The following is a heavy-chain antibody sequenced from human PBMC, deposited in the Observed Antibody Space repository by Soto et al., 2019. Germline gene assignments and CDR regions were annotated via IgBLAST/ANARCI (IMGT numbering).Heavy chain of an antibody. V-gene: IGHV3-74*01. CDR2: ISSAGTGI. CDR1: GFTFSNSW. Sequence: EVQLVESGGGLVQPGGSLRLSCEASGFTFSNSWMHWVRQAPGKGPVWVSRISSAGTGITYADSVKGRFTISRDNAKNTQYLHMNRLRAEDTAVYYCVGGTGWFYWGQGTLVTVSS. D-gene: IGHD6-19*01. CDR3: VGGTGWFY. J-gene: IGHJ4*02.